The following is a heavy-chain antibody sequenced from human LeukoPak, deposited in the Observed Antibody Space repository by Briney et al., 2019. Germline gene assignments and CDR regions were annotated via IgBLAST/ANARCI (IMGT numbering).Heavy chain of an antibody. J-gene: IGHJ4*02. Sequence: PGGSLRLSCAASGFTVSSNYMSWVRQAPGKGLEWVSAISGSGGSTYYADSVKGRFTISRDNSKNTLYLQMNSLRAEDTAVYYCAKDRGYCSGTSCYGGFDYWGQGTLVTVSS. CDR3: AKDRGYCSGTSCYGGFDY. V-gene: IGHV3-23*01. CDR1: GFTVSSNY. D-gene: IGHD2-2*01. CDR2: ISGSGGST.